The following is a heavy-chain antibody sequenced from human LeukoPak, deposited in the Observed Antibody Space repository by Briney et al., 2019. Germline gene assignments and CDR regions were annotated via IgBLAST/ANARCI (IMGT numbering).Heavy chain of an antibody. V-gene: IGHV4-39*07. J-gene: IGHJ4*02. D-gene: IGHD6-19*01. CDR2: IYYSGTT. Sequence: PSETLSLTCTVSGGSISSGSYYWSWIRQPPGKGLEWIGHIYYSGTTYYSPSLKSRVTISVDTSKNQFSLKLNSVTAADTAVYYCARMGRIAVAGLDYWGQGTLVTVSS. CDR1: GGSISSGSYY. CDR3: ARMGRIAVAGLDY.